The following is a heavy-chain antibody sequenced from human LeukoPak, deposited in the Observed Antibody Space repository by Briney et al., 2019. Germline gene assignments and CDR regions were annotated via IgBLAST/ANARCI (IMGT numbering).Heavy chain of an antibody. D-gene: IGHD3-9*01. CDR2: ISAYNGNT. V-gene: IGHV1-18*01. J-gene: IGHJ6*02. Sequence: ASAKVSCKASGYTFTSYGIGWVRQAPGQGLEWMGWISAYNGNTNYAQKLQGRVTMTADTSTSTAYMELRSLRSDDTAVYYCAAGYFDWLSPHYYYYYGMDVWGQGTTVTVSS. CDR1: GYTFTSYG. CDR3: AAGYFDWLSPHYYYYYGMDV.